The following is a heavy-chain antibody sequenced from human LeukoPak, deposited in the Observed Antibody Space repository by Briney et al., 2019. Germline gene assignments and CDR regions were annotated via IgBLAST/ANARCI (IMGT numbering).Heavy chain of an antibody. J-gene: IGHJ3*02. V-gene: IGHV4-59*01. D-gene: IGHD5-18*01. CDR1: GGSISSYY. Sequence: SETLSLTCAVSGGSISSYYWSWIRQPPGKGLEWIGYIYYSGSTNYNPSLKSRVTISVDTSKNQFSLKLSSVTAADTAVYYCARTGYSYGLGAFDIWGQGTMVTVSS. CDR3: ARTGYSYGLGAFDI. CDR2: IYYSGST.